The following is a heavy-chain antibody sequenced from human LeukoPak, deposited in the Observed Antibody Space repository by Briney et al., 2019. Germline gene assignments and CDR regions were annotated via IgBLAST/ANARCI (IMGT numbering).Heavy chain of an antibody. V-gene: IGHV3-9*01. J-gene: IGHJ4*02. CDR1: GFTFDDYA. Sequence: PGRSLRLSCAASGFTFDDYAMHWVRQAPGKGLGWVSGISWNSGSIGYADSVKGRFTISRDNAKSSLYLQMNSLRAEDTALYYCAKDIRPGLGSSWSDYWGQGTLVTVSS. CDR2: ISWNSGSI. CDR3: AKDIRPGLGSSWSDY. D-gene: IGHD6-13*01.